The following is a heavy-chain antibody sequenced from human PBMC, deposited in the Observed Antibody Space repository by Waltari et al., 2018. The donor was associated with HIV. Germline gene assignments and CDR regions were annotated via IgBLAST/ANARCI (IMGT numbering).Heavy chain of an antibody. J-gene: IGHJ4*02. D-gene: IGHD5-12*01. CDR2: IKSKTDGGTT. Sequence: EVQLVESGGGLVKPGGSLRLSCAASGFTFSNAWMSWVRQAPGKGLEWGGRIKSKTDGGTTDYAAPVKGRFTISRDDSKNTLYLQMNSLKTEDTAVYYCTTAVEASGYEMYWGQGTLVTVSS. CDR1: GFTFSNAW. V-gene: IGHV3-15*01. CDR3: TTAVEASGYEMY.